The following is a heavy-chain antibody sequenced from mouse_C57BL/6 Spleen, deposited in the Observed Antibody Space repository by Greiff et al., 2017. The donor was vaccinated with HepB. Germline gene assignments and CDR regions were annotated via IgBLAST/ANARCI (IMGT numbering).Heavy chain of an antibody. V-gene: IGHV1-54*01. CDR1: GYAFTDYL. CDR2: INPGSGGT. J-gene: IGHJ4*01. CDR3: ARGRDYYDYDGGYYAMDY. D-gene: IGHD2-4*01. Sequence: QVQLQQSGAELVRPGTSVKVSCKASGYAFTDYLIEWVKQRPGQGLEWIGVINPGSGGTNYNEKFKGKATLTADKSSSTAYMQLSSLTSEDAAVYFCARGRDYYDYDGGYYAMDYWGQGTSVTVSS.